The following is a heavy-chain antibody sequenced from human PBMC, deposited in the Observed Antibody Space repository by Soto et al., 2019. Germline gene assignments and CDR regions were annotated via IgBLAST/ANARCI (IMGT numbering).Heavy chain of an antibody. J-gene: IGHJ5*02. D-gene: IGHD6-19*01. Sequence: ASVKVCCKASGYSFTSYGISWVRQAPGQGLEWMGWISAYNGNTNYAQKLQDRVTMTTDTSTSTAYMELRSLRSDDTAVYYCARASGSSGWYYWFDPWGQGTLVTVS. CDR3: ARASGSSGWYYWFDP. V-gene: IGHV1-18*01. CDR2: ISAYNGNT. CDR1: GYSFTSYG.